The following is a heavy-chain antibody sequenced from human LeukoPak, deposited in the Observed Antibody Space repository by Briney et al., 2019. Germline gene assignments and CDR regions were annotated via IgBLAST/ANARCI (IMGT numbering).Heavy chain of an antibody. CDR1: GFTFSIFS. CDR3: ARSIQFGIWFDP. CDR2: MTGSSSTI. V-gene: IGHV3-48*02. J-gene: IGHJ5*02. Sequence: GGSLRLSCAASGFTFSIFSMQGVRQVPGKGLEWVAYMTGSSSTIYYADSVKGRFTISRDNAKNSLYLQMNSLRDDDTAVYYCARSIQFGIWFDPWGQGTLVTVSS. D-gene: IGHD5-24*01.